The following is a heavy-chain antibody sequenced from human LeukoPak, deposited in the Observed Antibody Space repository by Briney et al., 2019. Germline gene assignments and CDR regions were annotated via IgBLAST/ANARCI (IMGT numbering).Heavy chain of an antibody. CDR3: ARVLIFSVFFDY. Sequence: GASVKVSCKASGYTFTGYYMHWVRQAPGQGLEWMGWINPNSGGTNYAQKFQGRVTMTRDTSISTAYMELSRLRSDDTAVYYCARVLIFSVFFDYWAQETLATVP. V-gene: IGHV1-2*02. CDR1: GYTFTGYY. J-gene: IGHJ4*02. CDR2: INPNSGGT. D-gene: IGHD3-3*01.